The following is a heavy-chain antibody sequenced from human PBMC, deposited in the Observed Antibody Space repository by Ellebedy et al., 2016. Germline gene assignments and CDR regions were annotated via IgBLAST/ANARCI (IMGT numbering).Heavy chain of an antibody. CDR2: IHYSGST. J-gene: IGHJ3*02. Sequence: SETLSLTXTVSGGSISGHYWSWTRQPPGKGLEWIGFIHYSGSTNYKPSLKSRVAISVDTSKNQFSLKLSSVTAADTAIYYCARPIDGYDYADAFDIWGQGTMVTVSS. V-gene: IGHV4-59*11. CDR3: ARPIDGYDYADAFDI. CDR1: GGSISGHY. D-gene: IGHD5-12*01.